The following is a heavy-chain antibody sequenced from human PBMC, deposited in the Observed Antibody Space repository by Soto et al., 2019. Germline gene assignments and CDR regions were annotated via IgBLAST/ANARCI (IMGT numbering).Heavy chain of an antibody. J-gene: IGHJ4*02. CDR2: IYYSGST. V-gene: IGHV4-31*03. CDR1: GGSISSGGYY. CDR3: ARVLYSTGTRLFDY. Sequence: PSETLSLTCPVSGGSISSGGYYWSWIRQHPGKGLEWIGYIYYSGSTYYNPSLKSRVTISVDTSKNQFSLKLSSVTAADTAVYYCARVLYSTGTRLFDYWGQGTLVTVSS. D-gene: IGHD4-4*01.